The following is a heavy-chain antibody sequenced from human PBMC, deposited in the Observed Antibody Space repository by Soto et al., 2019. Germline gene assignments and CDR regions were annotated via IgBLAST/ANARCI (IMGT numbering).Heavy chain of an antibody. CDR3: ARDYGSGSYFSYYYYYMDV. D-gene: IGHD3-10*01. J-gene: IGHJ6*03. CDR2: ISSSSSTI. V-gene: IGHV3-48*01. Sequence: GVSLRLSCAASGFTFSSYSMNWVRQAPGKGLEWVSYISSSSSTIYYADSVKGRFTISRDNAKNSLYLQMNSLRAEDTAVYYCARDYGSGSYFSYYYYYMDVWGKGTTVTVSS. CDR1: GFTFSSYS.